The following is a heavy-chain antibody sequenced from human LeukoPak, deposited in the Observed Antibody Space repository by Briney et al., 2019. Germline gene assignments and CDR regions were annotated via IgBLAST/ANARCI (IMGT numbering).Heavy chain of an antibody. Sequence: PSETLSLTCAVYGGSFSGYYWSWIRQPPGKGLEWIGEINHSGSTSYNPSLKSRVTISVDTSKNQFSLKLSSVTAADTAVYYCARGRKDIVVVPAAIFNYWGQGTLVTVSS. CDR1: GGSFSGYY. CDR3: ARGRKDIVVVPAAIFNY. D-gene: IGHD2-2*01. V-gene: IGHV4-34*01. J-gene: IGHJ4*02. CDR2: INHSGST.